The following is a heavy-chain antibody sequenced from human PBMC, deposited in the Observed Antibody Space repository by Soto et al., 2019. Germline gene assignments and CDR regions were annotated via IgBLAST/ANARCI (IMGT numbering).Heavy chain of an antibody. CDR2: ISGSGGST. CDR1: GFTFTSYA. V-gene: IGHV3-23*01. Sequence: GGSLRLSCAASGFTFTSYAMSWVRQAPGKGLEWVSVISGSGGSTYYADSMKGRFTISRDNSKNTVYLQMNSLRAEDTAVYYCANLYGSNPVRFDDWGQGTLVTVSS. J-gene: IGHJ4*02. D-gene: IGHD4-17*01. CDR3: ANLYGSNPVRFDD.